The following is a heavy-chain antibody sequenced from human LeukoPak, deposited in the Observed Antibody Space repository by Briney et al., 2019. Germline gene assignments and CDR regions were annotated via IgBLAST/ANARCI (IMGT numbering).Heavy chain of an antibody. D-gene: IGHD3-22*01. Sequence: GGSLRLSCAASGFAFISYWMHWVRHAPGKGLVWVSRINSDGSTTSYAASVKGRFTISTDTAKNTLYLQMNSLRAEDTAVYYCARGHHYYDSSAYYYWGQGTLVTVSS. CDR1: GFAFISYW. CDR3: ARGHHYYDSSAYYY. J-gene: IGHJ4*02. V-gene: IGHV3-74*01. CDR2: INSDGSTT.